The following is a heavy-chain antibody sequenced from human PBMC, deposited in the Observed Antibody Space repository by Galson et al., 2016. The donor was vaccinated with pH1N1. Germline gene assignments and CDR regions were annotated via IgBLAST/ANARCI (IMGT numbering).Heavy chain of an antibody. J-gene: IGHJ3*01. V-gene: IGHV3-74*01. Sequence: SLRLSCAAASGFSISNNWMHWVRQAPGKGLAWVSRINRDGTTINYADSVKGRFTISRDNGKNSLYLQMNSLRAEDTAVYYCARPGNYDGDRRGAFDLWGQGTMVTVSP. CDR2: INRDGTTI. CDR1: GFSISNNW. CDR3: ARPGNYDGDRRGAFDL. D-gene: IGHD4-23*01.